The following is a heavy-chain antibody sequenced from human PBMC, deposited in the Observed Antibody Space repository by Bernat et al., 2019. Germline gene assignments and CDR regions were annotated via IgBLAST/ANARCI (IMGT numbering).Heavy chain of an antibody. V-gene: IGHV3-48*01. Sequence: EVQLVESGGGLVQPGGSLRLSCAASGFTFSSYSMNWVRQAPGKGLEWVSYISSSSSTIYYANSGKGRFTNSRDNAKNSLYLQMNSLRAEDTAVYYCAREELWSPAGTDYWGQGTLVTVSS. CDR3: AREELWSPAGTDY. J-gene: IGHJ4*02. CDR1: GFTFSSYS. CDR2: ISSSSSTI. D-gene: IGHD5-18*01.